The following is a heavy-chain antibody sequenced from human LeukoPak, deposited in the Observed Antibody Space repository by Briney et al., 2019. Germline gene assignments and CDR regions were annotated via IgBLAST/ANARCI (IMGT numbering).Heavy chain of an antibody. CDR2: IYYSGST. D-gene: IGHD3-22*01. Sequence: PSQTLSLTCTVSGGSISSGDYYWSWIRQPPGKGLEWIGYIYYSGSTYYNPSLKSRVTISVDTSKNQFSLKLSSVTAADTAVYYCARDDIHYDSSGYWNWFDPWGQGTLVTVSS. CDR3: ARDDIHYDSSGYWNWFDP. J-gene: IGHJ5*02. V-gene: IGHV4-30-4*01. CDR1: GGSISSGDYY.